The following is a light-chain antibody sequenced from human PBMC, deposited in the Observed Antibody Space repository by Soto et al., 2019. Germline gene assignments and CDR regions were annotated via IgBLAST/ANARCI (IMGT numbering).Light chain of an antibody. CDR3: QQRSNWPIT. Sequence: EIVMTQSPATLSVSPVERATLSGMASQSLSFNLAWYQQKPGQAPRLLIYDASNRATGIPARFSGSGSGTDFTLTISSLEPEDFAVYYCQQRSNWPITFGQGTRLEIK. J-gene: IGKJ5*01. V-gene: IGKV3-11*01. CDR1: QSLSFN. CDR2: DAS.